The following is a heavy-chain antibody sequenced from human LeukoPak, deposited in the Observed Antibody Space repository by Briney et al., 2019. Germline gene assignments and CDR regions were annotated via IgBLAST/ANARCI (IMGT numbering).Heavy chain of an antibody. D-gene: IGHD2-15*01. V-gene: IGHV4-59*12. CDR1: GGSINKYY. CDR2: IYFSGST. J-gene: IGHJ4*02. CDR3: ASATYCSGGSCYFFDY. Sequence: AETLSLTCTVSGGSINKYYWSWIRQPPGKGLEWIAYIYFSGSTNYNPSLGGRVTISVDTSKNQFSLKLSSVTAADTAVYYCASATYCSGGSCYFFDYWGQGTLVTVSS.